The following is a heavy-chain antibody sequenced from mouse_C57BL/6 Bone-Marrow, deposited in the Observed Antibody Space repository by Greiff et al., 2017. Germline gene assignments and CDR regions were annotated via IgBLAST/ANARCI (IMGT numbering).Heavy chain of an antibody. D-gene: IGHD1-1*01. V-gene: IGHV1-9*01. CDR2: ILPGSGST. Sequence: QVQLQQSGAELMKPGASVKLSCKATGYTFTGYWIEWVKQRPGHGLEWIGEILPGSGSTNYNEKFKGKATFTADKSSNTAYMQLSSLTTEDSAIYYCARGIYYYGSSYGWFAYWGQGTLVTVSA. CDR1: GYTFTGYW. J-gene: IGHJ3*01. CDR3: ARGIYYYGSSYGWFAY.